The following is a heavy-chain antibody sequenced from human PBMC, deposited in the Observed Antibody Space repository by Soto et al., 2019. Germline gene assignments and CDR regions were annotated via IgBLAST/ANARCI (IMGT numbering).Heavy chain of an antibody. CDR3: ARVPGP. J-gene: IGHJ5*02. Sequence: SETLSLTCTVSGGSISSYYWTWIRQPPGKGLEWIGYIYYTGSTYYNPSLKSRVTISVDRSKNQFSLKLSSVTAADTAVYYCARVPGPWGQGNLVTVSS. CDR1: GGSISSYY. V-gene: IGHV4-59*12. CDR2: IYYTGST.